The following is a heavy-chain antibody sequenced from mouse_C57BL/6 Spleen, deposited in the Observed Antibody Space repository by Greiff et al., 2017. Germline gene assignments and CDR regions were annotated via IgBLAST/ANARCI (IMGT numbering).Heavy chain of an antibody. D-gene: IGHD1-1*01. V-gene: IGHV1-50*01. CDR1: GYTFTSYW. CDR3: ARVFTTVLASDY. Sequence: LQQPGAELVKPGASVKLSCKASGYTFTSYWMQWVKQRPGQGLEWIGEIDPPDSYTNYNQKFKGKATLTVDTSSSTAYMQLRSLTAEDSAVYYCARVFTTVLASDYWGQGTTLTVSS. J-gene: IGHJ2*01. CDR2: IDPPDSYT.